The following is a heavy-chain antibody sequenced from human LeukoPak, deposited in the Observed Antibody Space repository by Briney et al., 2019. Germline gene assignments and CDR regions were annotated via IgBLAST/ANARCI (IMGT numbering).Heavy chain of an antibody. Sequence: GESLKISCKGSGYSFTSYWIGWVRQMPGKGLEWMGIIYPGDSDTRYSPSFQGQVTISADKSISTAYLQWSSLKASDTAMYYCARQYYYDSSGYYYVSWFDPWGQGTLVTVSS. D-gene: IGHD3-22*01. V-gene: IGHV5-51*01. CDR3: ARQYYYDSSGYYYVSWFDP. J-gene: IGHJ5*02. CDR1: GYSFTSYW. CDR2: IYPGDSDT.